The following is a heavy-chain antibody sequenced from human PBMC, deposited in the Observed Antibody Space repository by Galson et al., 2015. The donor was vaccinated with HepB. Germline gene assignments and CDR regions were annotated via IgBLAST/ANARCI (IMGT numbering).Heavy chain of an antibody. V-gene: IGHV3-48*03. CDR3: ARERGSIFSQLYYFDY. Sequence: SLRLSCAASEFTFSDYWMNWVRQAPGKGLEWLSYISSSSSTTIYYADSVKGRFTISRDNAKSSLYLQMNSLRAEDTAVYYCARERGSIFSQLYYFDYWGQGALVTVSS. CDR1: EFTFSDYW. J-gene: IGHJ4*02. D-gene: IGHD3-16*01. CDR2: ISSSSSTTI.